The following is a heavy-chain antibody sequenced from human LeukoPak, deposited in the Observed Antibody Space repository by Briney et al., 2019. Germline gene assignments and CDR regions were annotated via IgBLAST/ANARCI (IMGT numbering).Heavy chain of an antibody. V-gene: IGHV5-51*01. CDR2: IYHGDSDT. CDR3: ARGGDLGYCSSTSCSFDY. Sequence: GESLKISCKGSGHSFTSYWIGAVRQMTGKCLEWTGIIYHGDSDTRYSPSFQGQVTISADKSISTAYLQWSSLKASDTAMYYCARGGDLGYCSSTSCSFDYWGQGTLVTVSS. D-gene: IGHD2-2*01. CDR1: GHSFTSYW. J-gene: IGHJ4*02.